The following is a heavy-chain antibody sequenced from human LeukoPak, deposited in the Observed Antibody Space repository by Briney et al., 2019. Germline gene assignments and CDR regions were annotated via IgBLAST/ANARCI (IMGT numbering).Heavy chain of an antibody. D-gene: IGHD3-10*01. Sequence: GGSLRLSCAASGFTFSNFWMSWVRQAPGKGLEWVAVISYDGSNKYYADSVKGRFTISRDNSKNTLYLQMNSLRAEDTAVYYCARDSSPYYYGSGSHDYWGQGTLVTVSS. CDR3: ARDSSPYYYGSGSHDY. CDR1: GFTFSNFW. J-gene: IGHJ4*02. CDR2: ISYDGSNK. V-gene: IGHV3-30*03.